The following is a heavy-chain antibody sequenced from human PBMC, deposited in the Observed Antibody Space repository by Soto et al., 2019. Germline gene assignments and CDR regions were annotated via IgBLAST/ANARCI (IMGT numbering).Heavy chain of an antibody. V-gene: IGHV4-34*01. CDR2: INHSGST. CDR1: GGSFSGYY. CDR3: TLFTMVRGVFDY. Sequence: QVQLQQWGAGLLKPSETLSLTCAVYGGSFSGYYWSWIRQPPGKGLEWSGEINHSGSTNYNPSLKSRVTISVDTSKNQFSLKLSSVTAADTAVYYCTLFTMVRGVFDYWGQGTLVTVSS. D-gene: IGHD3-10*01. J-gene: IGHJ4*02.